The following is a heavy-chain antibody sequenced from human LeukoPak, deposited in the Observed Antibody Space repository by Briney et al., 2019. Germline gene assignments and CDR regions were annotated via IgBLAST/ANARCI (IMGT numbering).Heavy chain of an antibody. CDR2: IWYDGSNK. CDR1: GFTFSSYG. Sequence: PGGSLRLSCAASGFTFSSYGMHWVRQAPGKGLEWVAVIWYDGSNKYYADSVKGRFTISRDNSKNTLYLQMNSLRAEDTAVYYCARDSLITMVRGVIITFWFDPWGQGTLVTVSS. J-gene: IGHJ5*02. D-gene: IGHD3-10*01. V-gene: IGHV3-33*01. CDR3: ARDSLITMVRGVIITFWFDP.